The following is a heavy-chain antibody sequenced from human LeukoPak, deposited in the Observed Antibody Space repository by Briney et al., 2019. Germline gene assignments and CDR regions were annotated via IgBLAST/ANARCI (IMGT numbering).Heavy chain of an antibody. J-gene: IGHJ4*02. CDR1: GFTFSSYG. CDR2: ISYDGSNK. V-gene: IGHV3-30*18. D-gene: IGHD3-3*01. Sequence: GGSLRLSCAASGFTFSSYGMHWVRQAPGKGLEWVAVISYDGSNKYYADSVKGRFTISRDNSKNTLYLQMNSLRAEDTAVYYCAKDYDFWSGYYDYWGQGTLVTVSS. CDR3: AKDYDFWSGYYDY.